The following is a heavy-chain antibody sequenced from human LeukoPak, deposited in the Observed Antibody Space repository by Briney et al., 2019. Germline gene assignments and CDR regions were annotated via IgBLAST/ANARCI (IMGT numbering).Heavy chain of an antibody. D-gene: IGHD1-26*01. V-gene: IGHV1-69*05. J-gene: IGHJ6*03. Sequence: GASVKVSCKASGGTFSSYAISWVRQAPGQGLEWMGGIIPIFGTANYAQKFQGRVTITTDESTSTAYMELSSLRSEDTAVYYCAGRRYSGSYSEHYYYMDVWGKGTTVTVSS. CDR2: IIPIFGTA. CDR3: AGRRYSGSYSEHYYYMDV. CDR1: GGTFSSYA.